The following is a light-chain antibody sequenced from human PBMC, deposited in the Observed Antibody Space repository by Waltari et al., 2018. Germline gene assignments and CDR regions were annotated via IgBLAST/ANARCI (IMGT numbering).Light chain of an antibody. CDR1: RNNVGNQG. J-gene: IGLJ1*01. CDR2: RNN. CDR3: SAWDSDLTVCV. Sequence: QAGLTQPPSVSKGLRQTATLSCTGNRNNVGNQGAAWLQQHQGQPPKLLSYRNNNRPSGISDRFSASRSGNTAFLTISGLQPEDEADYYCSAWDSDLTVCVFGTGTKVTVL. V-gene: IGLV10-54*04.